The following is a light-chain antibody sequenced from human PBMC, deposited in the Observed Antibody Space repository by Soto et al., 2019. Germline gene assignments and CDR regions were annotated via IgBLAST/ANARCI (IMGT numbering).Light chain of an antibody. Sequence: TQSPSTLSASVGDRVTITCRASQSISSCLAWYQQKPGQAPRLLIYDASSRATGIPARFSGSGSGTDFTLTISSLEPEDFAVYYCQQRSNWPPLTFGGGTRWIS. J-gene: IGKJ4*01. V-gene: IGKV3-11*01. CDR2: DAS. CDR1: QSISSC. CDR3: QQRSNWPPLT.